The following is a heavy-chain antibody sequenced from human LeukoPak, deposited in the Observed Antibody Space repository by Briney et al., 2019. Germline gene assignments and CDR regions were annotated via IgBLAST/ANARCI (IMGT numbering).Heavy chain of an antibody. V-gene: IGHV1-2*02. D-gene: IGHD5-12*01. CDR3: ARRYSGYDDALDY. Sequence: ASVKVSCKASGYTFTGYYMHWVRQAPGQGLEWMGWINPNSGATNSAQKFQGRVTMTRDTSISTAYTELSRLRSDDTAVYYCARRYSGYDDALDYWGQGTLVTVSS. CDR2: INPNSGAT. J-gene: IGHJ4*02. CDR1: GYTFTGYY.